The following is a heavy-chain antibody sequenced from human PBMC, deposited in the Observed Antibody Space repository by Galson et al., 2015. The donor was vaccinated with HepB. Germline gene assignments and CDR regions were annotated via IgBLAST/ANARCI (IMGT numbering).Heavy chain of an antibody. Sequence: SVKVSCKASGGTFSSYAISWVRQAPGRGLEWMGRIIPILGIANYAQKFQGRVTITADKSTSTAYMELSSLRSEDTAVYYCARSITMVRGRENWFDPWGQGTLVTVSS. CDR1: GGTFSSYA. CDR2: IIPILGIA. J-gene: IGHJ5*02. CDR3: ARSITMVRGRENWFDP. D-gene: IGHD3-10*01. V-gene: IGHV1-69*04.